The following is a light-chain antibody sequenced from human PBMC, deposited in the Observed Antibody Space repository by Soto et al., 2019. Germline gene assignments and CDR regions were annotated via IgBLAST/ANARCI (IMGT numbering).Light chain of an antibody. CDR1: QSISSW. CDR3: QQYNSYLLYT. J-gene: IGKJ2*01. Sequence: DIQMTQSPSTLPASVGDRVTITCRASQSISSWLAWYQQKPGKAPKLLIYDASSLESGVPSTFSGSGSGTEFTLTISSLQPDDFATYYCQQYNSYLLYTFGQGTSLEIK. CDR2: DAS. V-gene: IGKV1-5*01.